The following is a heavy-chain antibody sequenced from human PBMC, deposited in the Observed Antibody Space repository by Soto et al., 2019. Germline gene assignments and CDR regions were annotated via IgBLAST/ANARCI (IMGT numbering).Heavy chain of an antibody. D-gene: IGHD1-26*01. J-gene: IGHJ5*02. CDR2: IYHSGST. V-gene: IGHV4-38-2*01. Sequence: SETLSLTCAVSGYSISSGYYWGWIRQPPGKGLEWIGSIYHSGSTYYNPSLKSRVTISVDTSKNQFSLKLSSVSAADTAVYYCAKLELNWFDPWGQGTLVTVSS. CDR1: GYSISSGYY. CDR3: AKLELNWFDP.